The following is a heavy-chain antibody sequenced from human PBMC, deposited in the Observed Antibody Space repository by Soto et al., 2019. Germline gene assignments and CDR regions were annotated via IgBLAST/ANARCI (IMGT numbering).Heavy chain of an antibody. CDR1: GFIFANYA. CDR2: ISTSGGTT. J-gene: IGHJ5*02. D-gene: IGHD6-13*01. V-gene: IGHV3-23*01. CDR3: ARDLGSWYGRFDP. Sequence: GGSLRLSCAASGFIFANYAMSWVRQAPGKGLEWVSVISTSGGTTLYADTVKGRFTISRDKPKNTLYLQMNSLRADDTAVYYCARDLGSWYGRFDPWGQGTLVTVSS.